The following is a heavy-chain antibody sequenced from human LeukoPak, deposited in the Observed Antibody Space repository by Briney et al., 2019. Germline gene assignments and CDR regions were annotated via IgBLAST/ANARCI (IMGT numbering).Heavy chain of an antibody. CDR3: ARHPTEDDYGDYYWFDP. Sequence: SETLSLTCTVSGGSISSSSYYWGWVRQPPGKGLEWIGSIYYSGSTYYNPSLKIRVPISVDTSKNQFSLKLSSVTAADTAVYYCARHPTEDDYGDYYWFDPWGQGTLVTVSS. D-gene: IGHD4-17*01. V-gene: IGHV4-39*01. CDR1: GGSISSSSYY. J-gene: IGHJ5*02. CDR2: IYYSGST.